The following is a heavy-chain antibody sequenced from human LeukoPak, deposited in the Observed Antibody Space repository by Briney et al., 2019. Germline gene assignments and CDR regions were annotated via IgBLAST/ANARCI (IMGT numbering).Heavy chain of an antibody. CDR3: TTNSTDY. J-gene: IGHJ4*02. CDR2: IESKTNNYAT. CDR1: GFTFSGSP. Sequence: PGGSLRLSCAASGFTFSGSPMHGVRQASGRGLEWVGRIESKTNNYATTYVASVKGRFTISRDDSKNTAYLQMNSLKTEDTAVYYCTTNSTDYWGQGTLVTVSS. V-gene: IGHV3-73*01.